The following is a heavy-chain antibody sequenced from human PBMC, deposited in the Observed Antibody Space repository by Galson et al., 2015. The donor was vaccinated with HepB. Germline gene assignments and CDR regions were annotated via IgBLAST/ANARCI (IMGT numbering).Heavy chain of an antibody. Sequence: SLRLSCAASGFTFSSYAMSWVRQAPGKGLEWVSAISGSGGSTYYADSVKGRFTISRDNSKNTLYLQMDCLRAEDTAVYYCAKDREGWIVATEGRFSTWGQGTLVTVSS. CDR3: AKDREGWIVATEGRFST. J-gene: IGHJ5*02. D-gene: IGHD5-12*01. V-gene: IGHV3-23*01. CDR1: GFTFSSYA. CDR2: ISGSGGST.